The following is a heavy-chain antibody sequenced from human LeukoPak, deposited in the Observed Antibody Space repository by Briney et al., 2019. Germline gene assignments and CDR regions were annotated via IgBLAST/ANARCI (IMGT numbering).Heavy chain of an antibody. V-gene: IGHV4-39*07. J-gene: IGHJ3*02. D-gene: IGHD2-2*01. CDR3: ARLDTSPLGAFDI. Sequence: SETLSLTCTVSGGSISSGGYYWSWIRQPPGKGLEWIGEINHSGSTNYNPSLKSRVTISVDTSKNQFSLKLSSVTAADTAVYYCARLDTSPLGAFDIWGQGTMVTVSS. CDR1: GGSISSGGYY. CDR2: INHSGST.